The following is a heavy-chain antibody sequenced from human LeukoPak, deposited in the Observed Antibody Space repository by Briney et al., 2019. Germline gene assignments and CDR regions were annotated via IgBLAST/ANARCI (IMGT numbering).Heavy chain of an antibody. V-gene: IGHV1-69*13. CDR3: ARRDTSGWNNWFDP. J-gene: IGHJ5*02. Sequence: GASVKVSCKASGGTFSRNAINWVRQAPGQGLEWMGGIIPMVDTPNYAQKFQGRVTITADESTTTAYMELSRLTSNDTAVYYCARRDTSGWNNWFDPWGRGTLVAVSS. CDR2: IIPMVDTP. CDR1: GGTFSRNA. D-gene: IGHD6-19*01.